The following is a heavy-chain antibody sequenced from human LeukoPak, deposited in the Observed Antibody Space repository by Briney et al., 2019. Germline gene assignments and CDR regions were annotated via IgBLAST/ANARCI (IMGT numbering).Heavy chain of an antibody. J-gene: IGHJ4*02. V-gene: IGHV3-23*01. CDR2: ISGSGGST. Sequence: GGYLRLSCAASGFTFSSYAMSWVRQAPGKGLEWVSAISGSGGSTYYADSVKGRFTISRDNSKNTLYLQMNSLRAEDTAVYYCAKFPPIVVVPAAIAVFDYWGQGTLATVSS. D-gene: IGHD2-2*01. CDR1: GFTFSSYA. CDR3: AKFPPIVVVPAAIAVFDY.